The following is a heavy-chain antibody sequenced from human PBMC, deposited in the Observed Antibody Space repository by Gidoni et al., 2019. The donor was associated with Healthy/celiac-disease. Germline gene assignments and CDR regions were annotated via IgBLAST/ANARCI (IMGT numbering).Heavy chain of an antibody. CDR2: IYHSGST. CDR3: ARVGPPRITIFGVEKYNWFDP. V-gene: IGHV4-30-2*01. Sequence: QLQLQESGSGLVKPSQTLSLTCAVSGGSISSGGYSWSWIRQPPGKGLEWIGYIYHSGSTYYNPPLKSRVNISVDRSKNQFSLKLSSVTAADTAVYYCARVGPPRITIFGVEKYNWFDPWGQGTLVTVSS. J-gene: IGHJ5*02. CDR1: GGSISSGGYS. D-gene: IGHD3-3*01.